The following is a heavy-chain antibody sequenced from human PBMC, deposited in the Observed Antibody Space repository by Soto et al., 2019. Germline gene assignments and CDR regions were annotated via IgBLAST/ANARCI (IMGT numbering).Heavy chain of an antibody. D-gene: IGHD1-1*01. Sequence: GESLKISCAASGFIFSDYYMSWVRQTPGKGLEWISYISTRSTYTNYADSVKGRFTISRDNTKNSLYLQMDSLRVEDTAVYYCARDLAWKRGKVGRYYYGMDVWGQGTTVTVSS. CDR1: GFIFSDYY. V-gene: IGHV3-11*06. CDR2: ISTRSTYT. CDR3: ARDLAWKRGKVGRYYYGMDV. J-gene: IGHJ6*02.